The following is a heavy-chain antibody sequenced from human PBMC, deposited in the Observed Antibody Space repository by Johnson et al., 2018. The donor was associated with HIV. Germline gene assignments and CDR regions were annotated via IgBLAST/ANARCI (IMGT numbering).Heavy chain of an antibody. CDR1: GFTFSSYG. CDR2: IRYDGSNK. D-gene: IGHD2-15*01. J-gene: IGHJ3*02. Sequence: QMQLVESGGGVVQPGGSLRLSCAESGFTFSSYGMHWVRQAPGKGLEWVAFIRYDGSNKYYADSVKGRFTISRDNSKNTLYLQMNSLRAEDTAVYYCAKGDCSGGSCYSFTDAFDIWGQGTMVTVSS. V-gene: IGHV3-30*02. CDR3: AKGDCSGGSCYSFTDAFDI.